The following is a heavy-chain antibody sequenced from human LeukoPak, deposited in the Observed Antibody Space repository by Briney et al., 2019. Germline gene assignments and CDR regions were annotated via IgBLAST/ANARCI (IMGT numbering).Heavy chain of an antibody. CDR1: GFTFSSYW. J-gene: IGHJ4*02. D-gene: IGHD2-2*01. V-gene: IGHV3-21*01. Sequence: GGSLRLSCAASGFTFSSYWMSWVRQAPGKGLEWVSSISSGSGYMYYADSVKGRFTISRDNAKNSLYLQMNSLRAEETAVYYCARDLDLIYCSSTSCSLFDYWGQGTLVTVSS. CDR2: ISSGSGYM. CDR3: ARDLDLIYCSSTSCSLFDY.